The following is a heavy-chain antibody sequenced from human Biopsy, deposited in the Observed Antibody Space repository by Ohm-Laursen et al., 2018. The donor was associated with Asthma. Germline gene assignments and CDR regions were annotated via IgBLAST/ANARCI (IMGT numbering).Heavy chain of an antibody. CDR3: ARTFHFWSPYHAEHYQL. CDR2: IKHDGTEK. J-gene: IGHJ1*01. Sequence: SLRLSCSASGFSVSTKYMSWVRQVPGKGLEWVANIKHDGTEKSHVDSLKGRFTISRDNAKNSLYLQMNSLRAEDTAVYYCARTFHFWSPYHAEHYQLWGQGTLVTVSS. V-gene: IGHV3-7*01. D-gene: IGHD3-3*02. CDR1: GFSVSTKY.